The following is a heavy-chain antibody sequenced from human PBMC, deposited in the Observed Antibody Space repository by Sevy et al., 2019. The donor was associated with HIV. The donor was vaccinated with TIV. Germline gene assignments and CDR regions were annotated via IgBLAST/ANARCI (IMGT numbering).Heavy chain of an antibody. CDR3: AKSTRSITVIVVVTPLFDY. CDR1: GFTFSSYA. V-gene: IGHV3-23*01. J-gene: IGHJ4*02. CDR2: ISGNGGST. D-gene: IGHD3-22*01. Sequence: GGSLRLSCSASGFTFSSYAMSWVRQAPGKGLEWVSAISGNGGSTYYADSVKGRFTISRDNSNNTLYLQMNSLRAEDTAVYYCAKSTRSITVIVVVTPLFDYWGQGTLVTVSS.